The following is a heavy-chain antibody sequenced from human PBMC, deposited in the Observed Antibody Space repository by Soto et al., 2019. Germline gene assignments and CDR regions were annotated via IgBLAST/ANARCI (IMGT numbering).Heavy chain of an antibody. D-gene: IGHD3-9*01. J-gene: IGHJ3*02. CDR3: ARDGSYDILTGYGGNDAFDI. Sequence: GGFLRLSCAASGFTVSSNYMSWVRQAPGKGLEWVSVIYSGGSTYYADSVKGRFTISRDNSKNTLYLQMNSLRAEDTAVYYCARDGSYDILTGYGGNDAFDIWGQGAMVTVSS. CDR1: GFTVSSNY. V-gene: IGHV3-66*01. CDR2: IYSGGST.